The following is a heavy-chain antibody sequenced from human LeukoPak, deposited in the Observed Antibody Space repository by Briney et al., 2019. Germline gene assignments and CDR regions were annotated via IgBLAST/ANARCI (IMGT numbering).Heavy chain of an antibody. J-gene: IGHJ3*02. CDR1: GYTFTSYG. Sequence: ASVKVSCKASGYTFTSYGISWVRQAPGQGLEWMGWISAYNANTNYAQKLQGRVTMTTDTSTSTAYMELRSLRSDDTAVYYCAREWYYYDSSGYRGPNDAFDIWGQGTMVTVSS. CDR2: ISAYNANT. D-gene: IGHD3-22*01. CDR3: AREWYYYDSSGYRGPNDAFDI. V-gene: IGHV1-18*01.